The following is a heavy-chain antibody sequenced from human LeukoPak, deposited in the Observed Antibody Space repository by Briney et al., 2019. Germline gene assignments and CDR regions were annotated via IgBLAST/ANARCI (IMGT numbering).Heavy chain of an antibody. CDR2: IIPGGGTT. CDR1: GYTFTSYA. V-gene: IGHV1-46*01. CDR3: ARATFVGAIPGY. Sequence: GASVKVSCKASGYTFTSYAIHWVRQAPGQGLEWMGRIIPGGGTTTCAQKFQGRVTMTRDTSNSTAYMELSRLRSDDTAVYYCARATFVGAIPGYWGQGTLVTVSS. D-gene: IGHD1-26*01. J-gene: IGHJ4*02.